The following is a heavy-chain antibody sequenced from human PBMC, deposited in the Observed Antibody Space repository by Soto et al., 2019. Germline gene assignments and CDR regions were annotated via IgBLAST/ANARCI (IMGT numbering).Heavy chain of an antibody. CDR3: ARQIYDADTGPNFQYYFDS. D-gene: IGHD5-18*01. Sequence: ESLKISCKGSGYRFAGYWITWVRQQPGKGLEWMGRIDPSDSQTYYSPSFRGHVTISVTKSITTVFLQWSSLRASDTAMYYCARQIYDADTGPNFQYYFDSWGQGTPVTVSS. CDR2: IDPSDSQT. J-gene: IGHJ4*02. CDR1: GYRFAGYW. V-gene: IGHV5-10-1*01.